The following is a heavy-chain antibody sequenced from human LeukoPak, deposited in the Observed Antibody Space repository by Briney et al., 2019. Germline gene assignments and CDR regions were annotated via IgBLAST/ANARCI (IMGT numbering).Heavy chain of an antibody. J-gene: IGHJ6*03. CDR2: IYTSGST. CDR1: GGSISSGSYY. D-gene: IGHD3-10*01. CDR3: ARDLPFMVRGVPYYYYYMDV. Sequence: SQTLSLTCTVSGGSISSGSYYWSRIRQPAGKGLEWIGRIYTSGSTNYNPSLKSRVTISVDTSKNQFSLKLSSVTAADTAVYYCARDLPFMVRGVPYYYYYMDVWGKGTTVTVSS. V-gene: IGHV4-61*02.